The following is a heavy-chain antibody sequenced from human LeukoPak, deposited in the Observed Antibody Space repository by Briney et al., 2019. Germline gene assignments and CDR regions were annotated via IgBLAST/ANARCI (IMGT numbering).Heavy chain of an antibody. V-gene: IGHV4-34*01. CDR3: ARQGPRYYGSGSYSPAYYFDY. J-gene: IGHJ4*02. CDR1: GGSFSGYY. D-gene: IGHD3-10*01. CDR2: INHSGST. Sequence: AETLSLTCAVYGGSFSGYYCSWIRQHPGKGLEWIGEINHSGSTNYNPSLKSRVTISVDTSKNQFSLKLSSVTAADTAVYYCARQGPRYYGSGSYSPAYYFDYWGQGTLVTVSS.